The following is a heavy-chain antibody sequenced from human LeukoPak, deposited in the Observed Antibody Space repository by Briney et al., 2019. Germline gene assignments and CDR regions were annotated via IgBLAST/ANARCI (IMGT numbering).Heavy chain of an antibody. CDR3: ATERCSSTSCYIYGFDY. CDR2: IRYDGSNK. D-gene: IGHD2-2*01. J-gene: IGHJ4*02. Sequence: GGSLRLSCAASGFTFSSYGMHWVRQAPGKGLEWVAFIRYDGSNKYYADSVKGRLTISRDNSKNALYLQMNSLRGEDTAVYYCATERCSSTSCYIYGFDYWGQGTLVTVSS. V-gene: IGHV3-30*02. CDR1: GFTFSSYG.